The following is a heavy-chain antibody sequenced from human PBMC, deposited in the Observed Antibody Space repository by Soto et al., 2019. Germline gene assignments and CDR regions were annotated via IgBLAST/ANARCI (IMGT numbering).Heavy chain of an antibody. D-gene: IGHD3-22*01. CDR2: IYPGDSDT. J-gene: IGHJ4*02. Sequence: GESLKISCKGSGYSFTSYWIGWVRQMPGKGLGWMGIIYPGDSDTRYSPSFQGQVTISADKSISTAYLQWSSLKASDTAMYYCARTYYYDSSGFPADYWGQGTLVTVSS. V-gene: IGHV5-51*01. CDR1: GYSFTSYW. CDR3: ARTYYYDSSGFPADY.